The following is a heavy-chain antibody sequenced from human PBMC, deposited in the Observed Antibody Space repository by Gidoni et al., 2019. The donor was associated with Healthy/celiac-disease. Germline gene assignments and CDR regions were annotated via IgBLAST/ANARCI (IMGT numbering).Heavy chain of an antibody. CDR3: ARDARYCSGGSCYSGWFDP. CDR2: IYYSGST. J-gene: IGHJ5*02. Sequence: QVQLQESGPGLVKPSETLSLTCTVSGGSISSYYWSWIRQPPGKGLEWIGYIYYSGSTNYNPSLKSRVTISVDTSKNQCSLKLSSVTAADTAVYYCARDARYCSGGSCYSGWFDPWGQGTLVTVSS. CDR1: GGSISSYY. V-gene: IGHV4-59*01. D-gene: IGHD2-15*01.